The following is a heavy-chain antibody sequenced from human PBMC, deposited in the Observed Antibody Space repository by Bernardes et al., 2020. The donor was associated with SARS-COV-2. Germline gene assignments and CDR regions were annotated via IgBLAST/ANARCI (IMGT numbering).Heavy chain of an antibody. CDR3: ATQPERRSDFWSGPNVDF. CDR2: INHSGSA. V-gene: IGHV4-34*01. CDR1: GGSFRSFY. Sequence: SEPLYLTCAVSGGSFRSFYRSWIRRPPGKGLEWTGEINHSGSAAYSPPLRTRATLSVDTTKNQISLKLTSVTAADTAVYYCATQPERRSDFWSGPNVDFWGQGTLVTVSS. J-gene: IGHJ4*02. D-gene: IGHD3-3*01.